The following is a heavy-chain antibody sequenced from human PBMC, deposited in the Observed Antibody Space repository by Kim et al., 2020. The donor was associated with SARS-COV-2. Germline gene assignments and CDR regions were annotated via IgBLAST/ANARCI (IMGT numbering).Heavy chain of an antibody. V-gene: IGHV3-21*01. D-gene: IGHD6-13*01. CDR2: ISSSSSYI. CDR1: GFTFSSYS. CDR3: ARDFGSSSWYGRLYTAFDY. Sequence: GGSLRLSCAASGFTFSSYSMNWVRQAPGKGLEWVSSISSSSSYIYYADSVKDRFTISRDNAKNSLYLQMNSLRAEDTAVYYCARDFGSSSWYGRLYTAFDYWGQGTLVTVSS. J-gene: IGHJ4*02.